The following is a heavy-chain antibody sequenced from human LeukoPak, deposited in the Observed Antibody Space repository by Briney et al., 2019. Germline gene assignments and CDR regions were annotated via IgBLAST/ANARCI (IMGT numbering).Heavy chain of an antibody. V-gene: IGHV4-34*01. CDR1: GGSFSGYS. D-gene: IGHD2-21*02. CDR3: ARRKGDRDRFPYYYYMDV. CDR2: IGHFGST. Sequence: PSETLSLTCAIYGGSFSGYSWTWIRQPPGKGLEWIGEIGHFGSTKYIPSLESRVSLSLDTSKNQFSLELSSVTAADTAIYYCARRKGDRDRFPYYYYMDVWGKGTTVTISS. J-gene: IGHJ6*03.